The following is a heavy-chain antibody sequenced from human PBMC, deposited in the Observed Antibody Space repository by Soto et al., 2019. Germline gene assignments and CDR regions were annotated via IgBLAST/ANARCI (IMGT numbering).Heavy chain of an antibody. CDR1: GFTFSSCW. Sequence: WGSLRLSCAASGFTFSSCWMNWVRQAPGEGLEWVGRIKSKRNCETTDNTAFVIGIVTIKRDFSKNTLYVQMNSMKTDDSAVYYCTPGYTIPWRAHHWGQGTLVTVSS. CDR2: IKSKRNCETT. D-gene: IGHD2-2*02. V-gene: IGHV3-15*01. CDR3: TPGYTIPWRAHH. J-gene: IGHJ5*02.